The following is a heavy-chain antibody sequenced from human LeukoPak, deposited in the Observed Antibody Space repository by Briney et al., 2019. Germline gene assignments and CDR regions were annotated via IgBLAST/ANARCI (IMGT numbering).Heavy chain of an antibody. CDR3: ARDPPSRGTRYFDY. Sequence: GGSLRLSCAASGFPFSRYSMNWVRQAPGEGPEWVSSITSSSNKDYVDSVKGRFTVSRDNAKNSLYLQMDSLRVEDTAVYYCARDPPSRGTRYFDYWGQGILVTVSS. D-gene: IGHD3-16*01. CDR2: ITSSSNK. J-gene: IGHJ4*02. V-gene: IGHV3-21*01. CDR1: GFPFSRYS.